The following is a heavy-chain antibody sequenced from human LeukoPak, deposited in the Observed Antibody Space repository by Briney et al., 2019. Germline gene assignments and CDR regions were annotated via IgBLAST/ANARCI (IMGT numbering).Heavy chain of an antibody. J-gene: IGHJ6*03. D-gene: IGHD2-2*01. Sequence: SETLSLTCAVYGGSFSGYYWSWIRQPPGKGLEWIGEINHSGSTNYNPSLKSRVTMSVDTSRNQFSLRLSFVTAADTAVYYCARQYDSYFYYYLDLWGTGTTVTVSS. CDR3: ARQYDSYFYYYLDL. CDR2: INHSGST. CDR1: GGSFSGYY. V-gene: IGHV4-34*01.